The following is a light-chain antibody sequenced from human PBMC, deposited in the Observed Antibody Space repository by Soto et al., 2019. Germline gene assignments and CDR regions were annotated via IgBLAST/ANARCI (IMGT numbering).Light chain of an antibody. V-gene: IGKV3-11*01. CDR1: QGVSNY. CDR2: DAS. CDR3: QQRSNWPPIT. J-gene: IGKJ5*01. Sequence: EIVLTQSPATLSLSPGARATLSCRARQGVSNYLAWYQQKPGQAPRLLIYDASSRATGIPARFSGSGSGTDFTLTISSLEPEDFAVYYCQQRSNWPPITFGQGTRLEIK.